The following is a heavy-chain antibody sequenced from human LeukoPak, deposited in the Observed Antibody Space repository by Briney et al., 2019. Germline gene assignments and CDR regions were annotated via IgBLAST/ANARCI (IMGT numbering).Heavy chain of an antibody. CDR2: INAGNGNT. Sequence: ASVKFSRKASGYTFTSYAMHWVRQAPGQRLEWMGWINAGNGNTKYSQKFQGRVTITRDTSASTAYMELSSLRSEDTAVYYCARLTTVTTFFDYWGQGTLVTVSS. D-gene: IGHD4-17*01. V-gene: IGHV1-3*01. CDR3: ARLTTVTTFFDY. J-gene: IGHJ4*02. CDR1: GYTFTSYA.